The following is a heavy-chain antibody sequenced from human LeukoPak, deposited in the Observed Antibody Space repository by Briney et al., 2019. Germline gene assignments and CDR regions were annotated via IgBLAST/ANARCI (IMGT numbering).Heavy chain of an antibody. J-gene: IGHJ4*02. CDR1: GFTVSSNC. D-gene: IGHD1-26*01. Sequence: GGSLRLSCAASGFTVSSNCMSWVRQAPGKGLEWVSVIYSGGSTYYADSVKGRFTISRDNSKNTLYLQMNSLRAEDTAVYYCATNSGSYGYYFDYWGQGTLVTVSS. CDR3: ATNSGSYGYYFDY. V-gene: IGHV3-53*01. CDR2: IYSGGST.